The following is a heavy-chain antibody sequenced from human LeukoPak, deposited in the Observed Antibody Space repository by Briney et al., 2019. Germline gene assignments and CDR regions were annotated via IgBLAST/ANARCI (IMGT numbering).Heavy chain of an antibody. Sequence: SETVSLTCTVSGGSISSGDYYWSWIRQPPGKGLEWIGYIYYSGSTYYNPSLKGRVTISVDTSKNQFSLKLSSVTAADTAVYYCARGPTTVTIVYYYYMDVWGKGTTVTVSS. J-gene: IGHJ6*03. CDR3: ARGPTTVTIVYYYYMDV. V-gene: IGHV4-30-4*08. D-gene: IGHD4-11*01. CDR2: IYYSGST. CDR1: GGSISSGDYY.